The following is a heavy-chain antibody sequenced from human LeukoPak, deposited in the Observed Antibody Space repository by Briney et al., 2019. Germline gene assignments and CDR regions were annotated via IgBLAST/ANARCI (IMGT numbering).Heavy chain of an antibody. V-gene: IGHV3-23*01. CDR3: AKTYFSSRAHYYYYYYMDV. Sequence: GGSLRLSCGASGFTFSNYAMTWVRQAPGKGLEWVSSISGSGDSTYYADSVKGRFTISRDTSKNTLYLQMNSLRAEDTAVYYCAKTYFSSRAHYYYYYYMDVWGKGTTVTISS. J-gene: IGHJ6*03. CDR2: ISGSGDST. D-gene: IGHD6-13*01. CDR1: GFTFSNYA.